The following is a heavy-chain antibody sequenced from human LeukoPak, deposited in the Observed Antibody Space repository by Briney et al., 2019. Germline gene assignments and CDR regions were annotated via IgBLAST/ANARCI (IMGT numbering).Heavy chain of an antibody. V-gene: IGHV3-74*01. D-gene: IGHD3-10*01. J-gene: IGHJ6*03. Sequence: GGSLRLSCAASGSTFSTYWMHWVRQAPGKGLVWVSGLNSDGSITGYVASVKGRFTISRDNSKNTLYLQMNSLRAEDTAVYYCAKDYYYGSGSYHPSYYYYYMDVRGKGTTVTISS. CDR3: AKDYYYGSGSYHPSYYYYYMDV. CDR2: LNSDGSIT. CDR1: GSTFSTYW.